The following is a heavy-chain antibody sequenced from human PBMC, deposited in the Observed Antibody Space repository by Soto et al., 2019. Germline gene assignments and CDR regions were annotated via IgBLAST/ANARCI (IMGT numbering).Heavy chain of an antibody. CDR1: GGSISSDNW. J-gene: IGHJ4*02. CDR2: MYHSGNT. D-gene: IGHD3-10*01. CDR3: ARASASSMLRGVIIN. V-gene: IGHV4-4*02. Sequence: SETLSLTCAVSGGSISSDNWWSWVRQPPGKGLEWIGEMYHSGNTNYNPSLKSRVTISVDKSKNQFSMKMTSVTAADTALYYCARASASSMLRGVIINWGQGTQVTVSS.